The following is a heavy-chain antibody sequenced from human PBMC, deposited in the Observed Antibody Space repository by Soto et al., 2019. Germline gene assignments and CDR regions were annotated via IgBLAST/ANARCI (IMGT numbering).Heavy chain of an antibody. Sequence: PXESLSLSCTVCGGCLESESYAWRWIRQPPGKGLEWIVYVYHTGRTSYSPSLKSRVSISMDKSKNQFSLNMDSVTAADTAVYFCARDFAYFDPWAQGTLVTASS. CDR3: ARDFAYFDP. J-gene: IGHJ4*02. CDR2: VYHTGRT. CDR1: GGCLESESYA. V-gene: IGHV4-61*01. D-gene: IGHD3-3*01.